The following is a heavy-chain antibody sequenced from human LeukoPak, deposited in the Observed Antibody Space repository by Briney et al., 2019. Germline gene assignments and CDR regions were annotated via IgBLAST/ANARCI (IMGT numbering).Heavy chain of an antibody. V-gene: IGHV1-2*02. J-gene: IGHJ4*02. Sequence: GASVKVSCKASGYTFTGYYMHWVRQAPGQGLEWMGWINPNSGGTNYAQKFQGGVTMTRDTSISTAYMELSKLRSDDTAVYYCARARSVYYDSSGYPLDYWGQGTLVTVSS. CDR3: ARARSVYYDSSGYPLDY. D-gene: IGHD3-22*01. CDR1: GYTFTGYY. CDR2: INPNSGGT.